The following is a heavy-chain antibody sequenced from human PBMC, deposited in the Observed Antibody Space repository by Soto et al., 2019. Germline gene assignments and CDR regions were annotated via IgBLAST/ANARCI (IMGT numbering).Heavy chain of an antibody. CDR3: VSQRTSVLTQAYFDY. Sequence: SETLSLTCTVSGGSVSNSNYYWGWIRQSPGKGLEWIGSVYYRGRSYSKSSVKSRVAISVDTSKNQFSLNLNSVTASDTAVYFCVSQRTSVLTQAYFDYWGPGALVTVSS. J-gene: IGHJ4*02. V-gene: IGHV4-39*01. CDR2: VYYRGRS. CDR1: GGSVSNSNYY. D-gene: IGHD2-8*01.